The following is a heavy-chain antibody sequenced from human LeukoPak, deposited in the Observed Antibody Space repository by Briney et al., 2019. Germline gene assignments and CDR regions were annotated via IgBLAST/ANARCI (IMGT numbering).Heavy chain of an antibody. CDR1: GFTFSDYY. Sequence: GGSLRLSCAASGFTFSDYYMSWIRQAPGKGLEWVSAISGSGGSTYYADSVKGRFTISRDNSKNTLYLQMNSLRAEDTAVYYCAKVSAGNYPHYWGQGTLVTVSS. CDR2: ISGSGGST. V-gene: IGHV3-23*01. J-gene: IGHJ4*02. CDR3: AKVSAGNYPHY. D-gene: IGHD1-7*01.